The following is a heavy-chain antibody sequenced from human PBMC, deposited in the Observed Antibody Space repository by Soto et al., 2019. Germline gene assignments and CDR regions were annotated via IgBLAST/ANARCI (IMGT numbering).Heavy chain of an antibody. CDR3: ARDLHTPYCSSTSCPLELDY. J-gene: IGHJ4*02. Sequence: ASVKVSCKASGYTFTSYGISWVRQAPGQGLEWMGWISAYNGNTNYAQKQQGRVTMTTDTSTSTAYMELRSLRSYDTAVYYCARDLHTPYCSSTSCPLELDYWGQGTLVTVSS. CDR1: GYTFTSYG. V-gene: IGHV1-18*01. D-gene: IGHD2-2*01. CDR2: ISAYNGNT.